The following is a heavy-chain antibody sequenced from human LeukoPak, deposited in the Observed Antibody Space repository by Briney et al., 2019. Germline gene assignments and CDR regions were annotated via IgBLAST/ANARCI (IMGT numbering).Heavy chain of an antibody. V-gene: IGHV3-23*01. D-gene: IGHD2-2*01. CDR3: AKLFGGGIVPAAVHA. Sequence: GGSLRLSCAASEFMFSSYAMGWVRQAPGKGLEWVSVIGGSSDTTYYATSVKGRFTVSRDNSKNTVYLQMNSLRADDTAVYYCAKLFGGGIVPAAVHAWGQGSLVTVSS. J-gene: IGHJ5*02. CDR2: IGGSSDTT. CDR1: EFMFSSYA.